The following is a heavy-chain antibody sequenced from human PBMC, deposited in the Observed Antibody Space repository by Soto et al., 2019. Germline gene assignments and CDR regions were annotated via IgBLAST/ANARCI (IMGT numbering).Heavy chain of an antibody. CDR2: ISGSDDST. D-gene: IGHD1-26*01. Sequence: HPGGSLRLSCAASGFTFSSYAMNWVRQAPGKGLEWVSTISGSDDSTYYGDSVKGRFTISRDNSKNTVYLQMNSLRAEDTAIYYCAKHWFGDSGNYCSPFFDYWGQGTLVTVSS. J-gene: IGHJ4*02. V-gene: IGHV3-23*01. CDR3: AKHWFGDSGNYCSPFFDY. CDR1: GFTFSSYA.